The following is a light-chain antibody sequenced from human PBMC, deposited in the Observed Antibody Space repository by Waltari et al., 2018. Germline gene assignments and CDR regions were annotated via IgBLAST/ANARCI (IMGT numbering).Light chain of an antibody. Sequence: DIVMTQSPDSLAVSLGERAVINCKSSQNLLYGPNKKNYLAWYQQKSGQPPTLIVYWASSRVSGVPDRFSASGSGTDFTLTMSSLQAEDVAVYYCHQYYSAPLTFGGGTKVEIK. CDR1: QNLLYGPNKKNY. CDR3: HQYYSAPLT. V-gene: IGKV4-1*01. J-gene: IGKJ4*01. CDR2: WAS.